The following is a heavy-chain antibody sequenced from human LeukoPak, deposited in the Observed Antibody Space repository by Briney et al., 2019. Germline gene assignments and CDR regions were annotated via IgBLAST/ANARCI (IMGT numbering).Heavy chain of an antibody. Sequence: GGSLRLSCAASGFTVSSNYMSWIRQAPGKGLEWVSVIYSGGSTYYADSVKGRFTISRDNSKNTLYLQMNSLRAEDTAVYYCARDLTAAAATPLIWGQGTLVTVSS. CDR1: GFTVSSNY. V-gene: IGHV3-66*01. D-gene: IGHD6-13*01. CDR2: IYSGGST. J-gene: IGHJ4*02. CDR3: ARDLTAAAATPLI.